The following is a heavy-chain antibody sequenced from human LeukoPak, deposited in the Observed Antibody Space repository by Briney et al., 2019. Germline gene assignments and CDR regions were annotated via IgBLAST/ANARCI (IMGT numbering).Heavy chain of an antibody. D-gene: IGHD2-2*01. CDR3: ASVYQHGMDV. V-gene: IGHV1-46*01. CDR2: VNPSSISA. Sequence: ASVKVSCKASGYTVTSYYMHWVRQAPGQGLEWMGIVNPSSISASYAQKFQGRVTMTRDTSTSTVSMELSSLRSDDTAEYYCASVYQHGMDVWGQGTTVTVSS. J-gene: IGHJ6*02. CDR1: GYTVTSYY.